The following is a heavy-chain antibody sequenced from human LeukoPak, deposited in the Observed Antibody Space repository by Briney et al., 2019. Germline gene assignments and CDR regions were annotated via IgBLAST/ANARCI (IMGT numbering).Heavy chain of an antibody. V-gene: IGHV5-51*01. Sequence: GESLEISCKGSGSIFTTYWIGWVRQLPGKGLEWMGIIYPGDSDTRYSPSFQGQVTISADKSISAAYLQWSSLKASDTAMYYCARLYGYYFDYWGQGTLVTVSS. J-gene: IGHJ4*02. CDR2: IYPGDSDT. D-gene: IGHD5-18*01. CDR1: GSIFTTYW. CDR3: ARLYGYYFDY.